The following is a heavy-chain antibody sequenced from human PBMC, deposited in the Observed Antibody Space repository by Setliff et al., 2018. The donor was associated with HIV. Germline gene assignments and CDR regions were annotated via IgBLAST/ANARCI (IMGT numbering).Heavy chain of an antibody. CDR3: ARSIVPDASGYYYFEY. Sequence: SETLSLTCTVSGGSISSGSYYRSWIRQPAGKGLEWIGRIFSSGSTYYKPSLKSRVTISVDTSKNQFSLRLSSVTAGDTAVYYCARSIVPDASGYYYFEYWGQGTLVTVSS. V-gene: IGHV4-61*02. CDR2: IFSSGST. D-gene: IGHD3-3*01. CDR1: GGSISSGSYY. J-gene: IGHJ4*02.